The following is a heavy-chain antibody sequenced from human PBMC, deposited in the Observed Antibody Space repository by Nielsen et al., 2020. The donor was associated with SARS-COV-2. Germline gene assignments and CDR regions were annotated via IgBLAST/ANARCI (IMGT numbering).Heavy chain of an antibody. Sequence: GGSLRLSCAASGFTFSSYAMHWVRQAPGKGLEWVAVISYDGSNKYYADSVKGRFTISRDNSKNTLYLQMNSLRAEDTAVYYCARVYSSSWLRYYYYGMDVWGQGTKVTVSS. D-gene: IGHD6-13*01. CDR3: ARVYSSSWLRYYYYGMDV. V-gene: IGHV3-30*04. CDR2: ISYDGSNK. J-gene: IGHJ6*02. CDR1: GFTFSSYA.